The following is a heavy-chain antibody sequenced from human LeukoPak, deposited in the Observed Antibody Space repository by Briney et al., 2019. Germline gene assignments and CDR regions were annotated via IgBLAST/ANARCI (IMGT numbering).Heavy chain of an antibody. V-gene: IGHV3-48*01. CDR1: GFTLSSYS. CDR2: ISSGSTTI. J-gene: IGHJ4*02. Sequence: GGSLRLSCATSGFTLSSYSMNWVRQAPGKGLEWVSYISSGSTTIYYADSVKGRFTISRDNAKNSLYLQMNRLRAEDTAVYYCARDVEQWLVRVYYFDYWGQGTLVTVSS. CDR3: ARDVEQWLVRVYYFDY. D-gene: IGHD6-19*01.